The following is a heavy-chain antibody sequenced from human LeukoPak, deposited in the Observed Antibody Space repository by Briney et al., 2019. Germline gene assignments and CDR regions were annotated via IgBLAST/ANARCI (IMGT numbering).Heavy chain of an antibody. V-gene: IGHV1-18*01. Sequence: ASVKVSCKASGYTLTSYGISWVRQAPGQGLEWMGWISAYNGNANYAQKLQGRVTMTTDTSTSTACMELRSLRSDDTAVYYCARAGSYYDSSGYSPFDYWGQGTLVTVSS. D-gene: IGHD3-22*01. J-gene: IGHJ4*02. CDR2: ISAYNGNA. CDR3: ARAGSYYDSSGYSPFDY. CDR1: GYTLTSYG.